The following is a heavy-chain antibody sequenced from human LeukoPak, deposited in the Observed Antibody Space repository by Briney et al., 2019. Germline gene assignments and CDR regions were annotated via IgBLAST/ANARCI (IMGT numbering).Heavy chain of an antibody. CDR1: GFNFDDYA. CDR2: ISWNSGNI. D-gene: IGHD4-17*01. Sequence: PGRPLRLSCAASGFNFDDYAMHWVRQAPGKGLEWVSGISWNSGNIAYADSVEGRFTISRDSAKTSLYLQINNLRAEDTALYYCAKAHDYGDYAGFDYWGQGTLVSVSS. J-gene: IGHJ4*02. CDR3: AKAHDYGDYAGFDY. V-gene: IGHV3-9*01.